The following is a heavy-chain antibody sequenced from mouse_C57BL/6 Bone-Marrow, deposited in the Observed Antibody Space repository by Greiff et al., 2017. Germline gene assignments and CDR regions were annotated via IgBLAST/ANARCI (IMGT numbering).Heavy chain of an antibody. CDR1: GYTFTSYW. CDR3: ANTYYSNYGLFAY. CDR2: IHPSDGDT. J-gene: IGHJ3*01. Sequence: QVQLQQPGAELVKPGASVKVSCKASGYTFTSYWMHWVKQRPGQGLEWIGRIHPSDGDTNYNKKFKGKATLTVDKSSSTAYMQLSSLKSEDSAVYYCANTYYSNYGLFAYWGQGTLVTVSA. V-gene: IGHV1-74*01. D-gene: IGHD2-5*01.